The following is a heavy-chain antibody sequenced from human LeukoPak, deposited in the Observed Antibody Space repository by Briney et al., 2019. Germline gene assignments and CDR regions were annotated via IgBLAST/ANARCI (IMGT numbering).Heavy chain of an antibody. CDR3: GRENWGIDY. Sequence: PGGSLRLSCAASRFTFYVYWMHWVRQAPGKGLVGVSRRNSDGSSTDHADSVKGRFTSSRDIAKHTLYLQMRSLSAEATDVYYCGRENWGIDYRRQG. CDR2: RNSDGSST. J-gene: IGHJ4*02. CDR1: RFTFYVYW. V-gene: IGHV3-74*01. D-gene: IGHD3-16*01.